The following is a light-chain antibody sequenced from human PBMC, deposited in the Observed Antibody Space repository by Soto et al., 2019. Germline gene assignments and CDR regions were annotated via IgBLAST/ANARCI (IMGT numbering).Light chain of an antibody. CDR1: QSVNGK. J-gene: IGKJ1*01. V-gene: IGKV3-15*01. CDR2: DTS. CDR3: QEHLQWPPGM. Sequence: EVVLTQSPVTLSLSPGERATLSCRASQSVNGKLAWYQHKPGQAPRLLIYDTSTRAPGISARFSGSGSGTEFTLTISTLQSEDFAVYYCQEHLQWPPGMFGQGTQVDIK.